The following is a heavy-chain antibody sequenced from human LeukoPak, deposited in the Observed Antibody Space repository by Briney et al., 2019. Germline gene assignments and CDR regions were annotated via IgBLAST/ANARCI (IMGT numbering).Heavy chain of an antibody. D-gene: IGHD5-18*01. CDR3: ARIQLWFGPIDY. V-gene: IGHV4-39*01. Sequence: SETLSLTCTVSGGSISSSSYYWGWIHQPPGKGLEWIGSIYYSGSTYYNPSLKSRVTISVDTSKNQFSLKLSSVTAADTAVYYCARIQLWFGPIDYWGQGTLVTVSS. J-gene: IGHJ4*02. CDR1: GGSISSSSYY. CDR2: IYYSGST.